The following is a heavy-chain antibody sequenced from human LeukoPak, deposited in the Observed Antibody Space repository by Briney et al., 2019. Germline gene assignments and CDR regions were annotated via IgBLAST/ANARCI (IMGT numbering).Heavy chain of an antibody. Sequence: PGGSLRLSCAASGFTFDDYAMHWVRQAPGKGLEWVSLISGDGRSTYFADSVKGRSTISRDNSKNSLYLQMNSLRTEDTALYYCAKVYRYYDSSCQHWGQGTLVTVSS. CDR2: ISGDGRST. V-gene: IGHV3-43*02. J-gene: IGHJ1*01. D-gene: IGHD3-22*01. CDR3: AKVYRYYDSSCQH. CDR1: GFTFDDYA.